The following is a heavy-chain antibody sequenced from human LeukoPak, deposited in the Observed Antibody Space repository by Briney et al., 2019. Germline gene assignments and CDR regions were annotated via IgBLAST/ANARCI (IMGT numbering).Heavy chain of an antibody. V-gene: IGHV3-48*01. Sequence: GGSLRLSCVASGFNFDEYAMNWVRQAPGKGLEWISCIYRDSSVVHYADSVRGRFTVSRDNGKNSVYLQMNSLRADDTAVYFCARYGSGSKYRDPFDSWGQGTLVTVSS. CDR1: GFNFDEYA. CDR2: IYRDSSVV. CDR3: ARYGSGSKYRDPFDS. D-gene: IGHD3-10*01. J-gene: IGHJ4*02.